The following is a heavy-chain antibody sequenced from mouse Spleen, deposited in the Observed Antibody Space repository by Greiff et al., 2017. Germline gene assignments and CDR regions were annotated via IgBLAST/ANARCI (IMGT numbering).Heavy chain of an antibody. Sequence: QVQLQQPGAELVRPGSSVKLSCKASGYTFTSYWMHWVKQRPIQGLEWIGNIDPSDSETHYNQKFKDKATLTVDKSSSTAYMQLSSLTSEDSAVYYCARSRIRYYAMDYWGQGTSVTVSS. CDR2: IDPSDSET. V-gene: IGHV1-52*01. CDR3: ARSRIRYYAMDY. J-gene: IGHJ4*01. CDR1: GYTFTSYW. D-gene: IGHD2-4*01.